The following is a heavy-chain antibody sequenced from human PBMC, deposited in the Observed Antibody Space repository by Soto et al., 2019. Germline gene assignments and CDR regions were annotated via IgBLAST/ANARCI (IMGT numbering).Heavy chain of an antibody. CDR3: ASSDLLLWFGELPH. Sequence: PSETLSLTCTVSGGSISSSSYYWGWIRQPPGKGLEWIGSIYYSGSTYYNPSLKSRVTISVDTSKNQFSLKLSSVTAADTAVYYCASSDLLLWFGELPHWGQGTRVSVSS. CDR1: GGSISSSSYY. V-gene: IGHV4-39*01. CDR2: IYYSGST. D-gene: IGHD3-10*01. J-gene: IGHJ4*02.